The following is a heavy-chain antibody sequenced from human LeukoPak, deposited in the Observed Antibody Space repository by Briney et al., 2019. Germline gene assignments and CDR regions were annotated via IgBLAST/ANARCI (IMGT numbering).Heavy chain of an antibody. D-gene: IGHD6-19*01. J-gene: IGHJ4*02. V-gene: IGHV3-48*03. CDR2: ISSSGSTI. CDR1: GFTFSSYE. Sequence: PGGSLRLSCAASGFTFSSYEMNWVRQAPGKGLEWVSYISSSGSTIYYADSVKGRFTISRDNAKNSLYLQMNSLRAEDTAVYYCARDTERVAGIHYWGQGTLVTVSS. CDR3: ARDTERVAGIHY.